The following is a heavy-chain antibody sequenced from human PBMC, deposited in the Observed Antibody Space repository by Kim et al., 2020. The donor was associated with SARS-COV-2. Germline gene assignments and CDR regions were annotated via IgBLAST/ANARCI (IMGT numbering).Heavy chain of an antibody. CDR1: GYTFTGYY. Sequence: ASVKVSCKASGYTFTGYYMHWVRQAPGQGLEWMGRINPISGGTNYAQKFQGRVTMTRDTSISTAYMELSRLRSDDTAVYYCARGGGVTKDRRGYYYYGMDVWGQGTTVTVSS. CDR3: ARGGGVTKDRRGYYYYGMDV. CDR2: INPISGGT. D-gene: IGHD4-4*01. V-gene: IGHV1-2*06. J-gene: IGHJ6*02.